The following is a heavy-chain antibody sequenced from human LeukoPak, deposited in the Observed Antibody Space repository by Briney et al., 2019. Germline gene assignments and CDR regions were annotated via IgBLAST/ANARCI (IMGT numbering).Heavy chain of an antibody. CDR3: AKDPDGQYSYSHYTVDS. J-gene: IGHJ4*02. CDR2: ISGSGAAT. D-gene: IGHD2-15*01. Sequence: GGSLRLPCAASGFTFSSYGMNWVRQAPGKGLEWVSAISGSGAATYYADSVKGRFTISRDNSKDTLYLQMSSLRAEDTAVYYCAKDPDGQYSYSHYTVDSWGQGTLVTVSS. V-gene: IGHV3-23*01. CDR1: GFTFSSYG.